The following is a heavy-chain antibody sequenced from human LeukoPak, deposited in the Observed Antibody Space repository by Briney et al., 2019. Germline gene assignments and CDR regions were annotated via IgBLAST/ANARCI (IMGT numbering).Heavy chain of an antibody. V-gene: IGHV3-23*01. CDR2: ISVSGGST. CDR3: ANDPYRSSTSCYPKNVYYYYYMDV. J-gene: IGHJ6*03. Sequence: GGSLRLSCAASGFTFSSYAMSWVRQAPGKGLEWVSAISVSGGSTYYADSVKGRFTISRYNSKNTLYLQMNSLRAEDTAVYYCANDPYRSSTSCYPKNVYYYYYMDVWGKGTTVTVSS. CDR1: GFTFSSYA. D-gene: IGHD2-2*01.